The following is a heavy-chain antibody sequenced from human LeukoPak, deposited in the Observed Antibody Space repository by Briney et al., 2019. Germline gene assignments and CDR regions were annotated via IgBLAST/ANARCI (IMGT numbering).Heavy chain of an antibody. CDR1: GYSIGSDYY. Sequence: PSETLSLTCTVSGYSIGSDYYWGWVRQPPGKRLEWIGSLYHSGSTYYSPSLKSRVTISMDTSKNQFSLKLSSVTAADTAVYFCARLVGADFCDCWGQGTMVTVSS. D-gene: IGHD1-26*01. V-gene: IGHV4-38-2*02. CDR2: LYHSGST. J-gene: IGHJ4*02. CDR3: ARLVGADFCDC.